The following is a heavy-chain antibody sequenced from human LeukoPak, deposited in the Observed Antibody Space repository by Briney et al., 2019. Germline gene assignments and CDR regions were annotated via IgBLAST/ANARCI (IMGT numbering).Heavy chain of an antibody. Sequence: SETLSLTCAVYGGSFSGYYWSWIRQPPGKGLEWIGEINHSGSTNYNPSLKSRVTISVGTSKNQFSLKLSSVTAADTAVYYCARGRKILYSSSWYRRDWFDPWGQGTLVTVSS. CDR3: ARGRKILYSSSWYRRDWFDP. D-gene: IGHD6-13*01. CDR2: INHSGST. J-gene: IGHJ5*02. CDR1: GGSFSGYY. V-gene: IGHV4-34*01.